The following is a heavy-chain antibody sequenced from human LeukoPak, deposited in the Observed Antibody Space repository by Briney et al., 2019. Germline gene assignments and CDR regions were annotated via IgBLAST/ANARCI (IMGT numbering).Heavy chain of an antibody. J-gene: IGHJ4*02. Sequence: GASVKVSCKAPEYTFTGYYMHWVRQAPGQGLEWMGRIIPIFGTANYAQKFQGRVTITADESTTTAYMDLSSLRSEDTAVYYCASRSIVGATENYFDYWGQGTLVTVSS. CDR2: IIPIFGTA. V-gene: IGHV1-69*13. CDR1: EYTFTGYY. D-gene: IGHD1-26*01. CDR3: ASRSIVGATENYFDY.